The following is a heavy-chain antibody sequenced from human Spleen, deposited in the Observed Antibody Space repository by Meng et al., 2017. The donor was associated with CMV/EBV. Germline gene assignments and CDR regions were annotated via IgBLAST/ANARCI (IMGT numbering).Heavy chain of an antibody. V-gene: IGHV3-48*03. CDR2: ISSSGSTT. CDR1: GFTLSSYE. J-gene: IGHJ6*02. Sequence: GGSLRLSCAASGFTLSSYEINWVRQAPGKGLEWVSYISSSGSTTYYADSVKGRFTISRDNSKNTLYLQMNSLRAEDTAVYYCAKSITVGYYYYGMDVWGQGTTVTVSS. D-gene: IGHD5-12*01. CDR3: AKSITVGYYYYGMDV.